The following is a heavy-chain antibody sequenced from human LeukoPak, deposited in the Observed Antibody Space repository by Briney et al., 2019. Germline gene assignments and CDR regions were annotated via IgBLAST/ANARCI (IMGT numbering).Heavy chain of an antibody. D-gene: IGHD5-18*01. V-gene: IGHV3-43*02. CDR1: GFTFSTYW. CDR2: ISGDGGST. J-gene: IGHJ4*02. Sequence: HTGGSLRLSCAASGFTFSTYWMHWVRQAPGKGLEWVSLISGDGGSTYYADSVKGRFTISRDNSRNSLYLQMNSLRTEDTALYYCAKDFSRGYSYGYVDYWGQGTLVTVSS. CDR3: AKDFSRGYSYGYVDY.